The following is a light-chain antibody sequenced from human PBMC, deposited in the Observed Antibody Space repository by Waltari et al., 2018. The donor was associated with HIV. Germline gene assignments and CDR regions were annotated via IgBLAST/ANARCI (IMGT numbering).Light chain of an antibody. CDR2: EDS. J-gene: IGLJ2*01. CDR1: KLGNKF. CDR3: QAWDRGTGV. V-gene: IGLV3-1*01. Sequence: SFELTQPPSVSVPARQTASITCSGDKLGNKFVCWYQQKPGQSPVLVIYEDSRRPSGTPERFSGSNAGNTATLTISETQPMDEAEYYCQAWDRGTGVFGGGTKLTVL.